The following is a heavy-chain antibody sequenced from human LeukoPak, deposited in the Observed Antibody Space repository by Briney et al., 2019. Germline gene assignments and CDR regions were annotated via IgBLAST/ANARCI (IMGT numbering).Heavy chain of an antibody. V-gene: IGHV3-23*01. D-gene: IGHD3-10*01. CDR2: ISGSGGST. Sequence: GGSLRLSCAASGFTFSSYAMSWVRQAPGKGLEWVSAISGSGGSTYYADSVKGRFTISRDNSKNTLYLQMNSMRAEDTAVYYCAKLNGILWFGEPFDYWGQGTLVTVSS. CDR1: GFTFSSYA. CDR3: AKLNGILWFGEPFDY. J-gene: IGHJ4*02.